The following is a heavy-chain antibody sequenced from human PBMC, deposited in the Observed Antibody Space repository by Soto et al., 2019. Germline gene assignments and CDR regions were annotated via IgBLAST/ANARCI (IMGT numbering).Heavy chain of an antibody. V-gene: IGHV3-73*01. J-gene: IGHJ5*02. CDR3: TRHPRRMDYDSSGYQFDP. CDR1: GFTFSVSA. Sequence: GGSLSLSCAASGFTFSVSAMHWVRHASGKGLEWVGRIRSKANSYATAYAASVKGRFTISRDDSKNTAYLQMNSLKPEDTAVYYCTRHPRRMDYDSSGYQFDPWGQGTLVTVSS. D-gene: IGHD3-22*01. CDR2: IRSKANSYAT.